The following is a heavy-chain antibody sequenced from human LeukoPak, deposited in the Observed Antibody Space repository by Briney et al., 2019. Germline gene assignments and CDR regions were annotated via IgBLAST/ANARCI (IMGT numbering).Heavy chain of an antibody. CDR2: IYTSGST. V-gene: IGHV4-61*02. CDR3: AREKSYSSSFGY. J-gene: IGHJ4*02. Sequence: SETLSLTCTVSGGSISGSYYWTWIRQPAGKGLEWIGRIYTSGSTNYNPSLTSRVTISLDPSKNQFSLKLSSVTAADTAVYYCAREKSYSSSFGYWGQGTLVTVSS. D-gene: IGHD6-6*01. CDR1: GGSISGSYY.